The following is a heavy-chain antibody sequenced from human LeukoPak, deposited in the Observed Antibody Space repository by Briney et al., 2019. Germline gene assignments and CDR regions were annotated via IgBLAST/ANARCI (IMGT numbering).Heavy chain of an antibody. J-gene: IGHJ3*02. CDR3: ALWDCSSTSCYGAFDI. CDR2: INHSGST. V-gene: IGHV4-34*01. D-gene: IGHD2-2*01. CDR1: GGSFSGYY. Sequence: NPSETLSLTCAVYGGSFSGYYWSWIRQPPGKGLEWIGEINHSGSTIYNPSLKSRVTISVDTSKNQFSLKLSSVTAADTAVYYCALWDCSSTSCYGAFDIWGQGTMVTVSS.